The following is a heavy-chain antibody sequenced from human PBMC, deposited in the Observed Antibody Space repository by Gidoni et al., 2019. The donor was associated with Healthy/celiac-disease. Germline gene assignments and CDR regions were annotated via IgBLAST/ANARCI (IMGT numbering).Heavy chain of an antibody. Sequence: QVQLVQSGAEVKKPGSSVKVSCKASGGTFSSYAISWVRQAPGQGLEWMGGIIPIFGTANYAQKFQGRVTITADKSTSTAYMELSSLRSEDTAVYYCARGLLWFGESDRDYYYYGMDVWGQGTTVTVSS. J-gene: IGHJ6*02. D-gene: IGHD3-10*01. CDR2: IIPIFGTA. CDR3: ARGLLWFGESDRDYYYYGMDV. CDR1: GGTFSSYA. V-gene: IGHV1-69*06.